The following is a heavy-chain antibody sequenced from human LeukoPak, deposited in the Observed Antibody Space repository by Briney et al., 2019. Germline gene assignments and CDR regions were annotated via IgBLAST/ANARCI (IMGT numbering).Heavy chain of an antibody. D-gene: IGHD1-26*01. Sequence: GGSLRLSCAASGFTFSSYSLNWVRQAPGKGLEWVSSISTSSSYIYYADSVKGRFTISRDNAKNSLYLQMNSLRDEDTAIYYCARDPYNGNYGDFYYYYMDVWGKGTTVTISS. J-gene: IGHJ6*03. CDR2: ISTSSSYI. CDR3: ARDPYNGNYGDFYYYYMDV. CDR1: GFTFSSYS. V-gene: IGHV3-21*01.